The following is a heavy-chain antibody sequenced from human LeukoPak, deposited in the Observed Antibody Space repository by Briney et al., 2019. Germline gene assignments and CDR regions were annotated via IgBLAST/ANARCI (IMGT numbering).Heavy chain of an antibody. J-gene: IGHJ3*02. V-gene: IGHV1-69*13. D-gene: IGHD6-19*01. CDR1: GGTFISYA. CDR3: ARPPIAVAYDAFDI. Sequence: ASVKVSSKASGGTFISYAISWVRQAPGQELEWMGGIIPIFGTANYAQKFQGRVTVTADESTSTAYMELSSLRSEDTAVYYCARPPIAVAYDAFDIWGQGTMVTVSS. CDR2: IIPIFGTA.